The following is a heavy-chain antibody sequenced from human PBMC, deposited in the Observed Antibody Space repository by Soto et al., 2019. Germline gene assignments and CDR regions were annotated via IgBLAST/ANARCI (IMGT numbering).Heavy chain of an antibody. CDR1: GGSISSGGYC. V-gene: IGHV4-30-2*01. D-gene: IGHD2-15*01. J-gene: IGHJ6*02. Sequence: SETLSLTCAVSGGSISSGGYCWSWIRQPAGKGLEWIGYIYHSGSTYYNPSLKSRVTISVDRSKNQFSLKLSSVTAADTAVYYCATGYCSGGSCYSAPYYYYGMDVWGQGTTVTVSS. CDR2: IYHSGST. CDR3: ATGYCSGGSCYSAPYYYYGMDV.